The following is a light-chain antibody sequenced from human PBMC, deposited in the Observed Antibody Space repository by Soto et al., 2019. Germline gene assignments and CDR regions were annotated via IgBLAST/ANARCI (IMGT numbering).Light chain of an antibody. J-gene: IGKJ2*01. CDR1: QSVSIW. V-gene: IGKV1-5*01. CDR3: QYDSS. CDR2: DAA. Sequence: DIQMTQSPSSVSASVGDRVTITCRASQSVSIWLAWYQQKPGKAPRLLIYDAASLKTGVPSRFSGSGSGTNFTLTISSLQPDDFATYYCQYDSSFGQGTKVDNK.